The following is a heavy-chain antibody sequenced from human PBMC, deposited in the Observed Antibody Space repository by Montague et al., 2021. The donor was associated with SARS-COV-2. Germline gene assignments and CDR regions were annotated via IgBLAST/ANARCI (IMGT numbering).Heavy chain of an antibody. CDR1: GFSLSTSGMR. Sequence: PALVKPTQTLALTCTLSGFSLSTSGMRASWIRQPPGKALEWLARTDWDDDTFYSTSLKTRLTISKDTSKNQVVLTMTNMDPVDTATCYCARSYYDILTNYYDAFDIWGQGTVVTVSS. D-gene: IGHD3-9*01. J-gene: IGHJ3*02. CDR2: TDWDDDT. V-gene: IGHV2-70*04. CDR3: ARSYYDILTNYYDAFDI.